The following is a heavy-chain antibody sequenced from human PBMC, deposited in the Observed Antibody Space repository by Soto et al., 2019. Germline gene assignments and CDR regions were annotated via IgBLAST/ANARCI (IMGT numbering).Heavy chain of an antibody. Sequence: QVQLVQSGAEVKKPGSSVKVSCKASGGTFSSYTISWVRQAPGQGLEWMGRIIPILGIANYAQKFQGRVTITADKSTSTAYMELSSLRSEDTAVYYCARDRSSSGWSPYFDYWGQGTLVTVSS. J-gene: IGHJ4*02. V-gene: IGHV1-69*08. CDR2: IIPILGIA. D-gene: IGHD6-19*01. CDR3: ARDRSSSGWSPYFDY. CDR1: GGTFSSYT.